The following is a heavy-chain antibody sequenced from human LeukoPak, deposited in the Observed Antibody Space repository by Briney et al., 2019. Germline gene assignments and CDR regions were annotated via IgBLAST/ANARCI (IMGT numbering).Heavy chain of an antibody. CDR2: ISYDGSNK. Sequence: QSGGSLRLSCAASGFTFSSYGMHWVRQAPGKGLEWVAVISYDGSNKYYADSVKGRFTISRDNSKNTLYLQMNSLRAEDTAVYYCAKKIAAEPFDYWGQGTLVTVSS. D-gene: IGHD6-13*01. J-gene: IGHJ4*02. CDR3: AKKIAAEPFDY. CDR1: GFTFSSYG. V-gene: IGHV3-30*18.